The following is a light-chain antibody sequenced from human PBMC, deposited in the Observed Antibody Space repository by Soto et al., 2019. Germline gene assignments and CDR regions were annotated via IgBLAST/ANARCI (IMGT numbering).Light chain of an antibody. CDR3: QQSYSTPWT. J-gene: IGKJ1*01. V-gene: IGKV1-39*01. CDR1: QDISSY. Sequence: IQLTQSPSSLSASVGDRVTITCRASQDISSYLAWYQQKPGKAPNLLIYAASSLQSGVPSRFSGSGSGTDFTLTISSLQPEDFATYYCQQSYSTPWTFGQGTKV. CDR2: AAS.